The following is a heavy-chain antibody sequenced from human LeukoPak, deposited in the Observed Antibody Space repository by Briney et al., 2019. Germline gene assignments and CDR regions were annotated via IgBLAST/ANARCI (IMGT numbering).Heavy chain of an antibody. D-gene: IGHD6-6*01. CDR1: GFTFSSYG. Sequence: GGSLRLSCAASGFTFSSYGMHWVRQAPGKGLEWVAVISYDVSNKYYADSVKGRFTISRDNSKNTLYLQMNSLRAEDTAVYYCAKDLRGSSSPGFDYWGQGTLVTVSS. V-gene: IGHV3-30*18. J-gene: IGHJ4*02. CDR2: ISYDVSNK. CDR3: AKDLRGSSSPGFDY.